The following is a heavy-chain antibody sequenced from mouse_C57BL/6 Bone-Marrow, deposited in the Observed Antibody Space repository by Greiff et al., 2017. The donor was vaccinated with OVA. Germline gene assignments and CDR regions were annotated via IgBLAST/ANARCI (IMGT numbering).Heavy chain of an antibody. CDR2: ISSGGSYT. J-gene: IGHJ4*01. CDR1: GFTFSSYG. D-gene: IGHD1-1*01. Sequence: EVQGVESGGDLVKPGGSLKLSCAASGFTFSSYGMSWVRQTPDKRLEWVATISSGGSYTYYPDSVKGRFTISRDNAKNTLYLQMSSLKSEDTAMYYCASTVVAYYAMDYWGQGTSVTVSS. CDR3: ASTVVAYYAMDY. V-gene: IGHV5-6*01.